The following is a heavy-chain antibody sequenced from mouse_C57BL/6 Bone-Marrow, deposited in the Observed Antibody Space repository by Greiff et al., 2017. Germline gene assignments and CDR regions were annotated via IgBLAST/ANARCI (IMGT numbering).Heavy chain of an antibody. CDR1: GFTFSDYG. D-gene: IGHD1-1*01. Sequence: EVKLVESGGGLVKPGGSLKLSCAASGFTFSDYGMHWVRQAPEKGLEWVAYISSGSSTNYYADTVKGRFTISRDNAKNTLFLQMTSLRSEDTAMYYCAREYYYGSRDWYFDVWGTGTTVTVSS. V-gene: IGHV5-17*01. CDR2: ISSGSSTN. CDR3: AREYYYGSRDWYFDV. J-gene: IGHJ1*03.